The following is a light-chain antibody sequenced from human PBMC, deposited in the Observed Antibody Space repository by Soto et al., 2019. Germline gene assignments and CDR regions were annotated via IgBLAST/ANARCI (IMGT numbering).Light chain of an antibody. CDR1: SSDVGGYNY. CDR3: SSYTSGSTGV. J-gene: IGLJ3*02. Sequence: QSVLTQPASVSGSPGQSITISCTGTSSDVGGYNYVSWYQQHPGKAPKLMIYEVSNRPSGVSKRFSGSKSGNTASLTISGLQAEDEADYYCSSYTSGSTGVFGGGTKVTVL. CDR2: EVS. V-gene: IGLV2-14*01.